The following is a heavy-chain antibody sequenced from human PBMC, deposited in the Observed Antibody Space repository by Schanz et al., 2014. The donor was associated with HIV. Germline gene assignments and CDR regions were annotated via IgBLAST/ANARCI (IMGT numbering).Heavy chain of an antibody. CDR2: INPTNGKT. J-gene: IGHJ4*02. CDR3: ARNQYQMLPFDF. CDR1: GYSFTGYY. D-gene: IGHD2-15*01. V-gene: IGHV1-2*02. Sequence: QVSLVQSGAEVKKPGASAKVSCKASGYSFTGYYIHWVRQAPGQGLEWMGWINPTNGKTFYTQKFRGRVTMTRDTSVNTASMEVSRLMSDDTAVYYCARNQYQMLPFDFWGQGTLVTVSS.